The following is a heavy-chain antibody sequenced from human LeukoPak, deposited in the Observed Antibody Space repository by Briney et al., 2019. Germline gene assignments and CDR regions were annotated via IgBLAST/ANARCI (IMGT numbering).Heavy chain of an antibody. CDR1: GFTFSSKG. CDR2: IWYDGSIK. J-gene: IGHJ3*02. CDR3: ARDGAPRNYYDSSGYYFDAFDI. V-gene: IGHV3-33*01. D-gene: IGHD3-22*01. Sequence: GGSLRLSCAAPGFTFSSKGMHWVRQAPGKGLERVAVIWYDGSIKYYAESVKGRFTISRHNSKNMLYLQMNSLRAEDTAVYYCARDGAPRNYYDSSGYYFDAFDIWGQGTMVTVSS.